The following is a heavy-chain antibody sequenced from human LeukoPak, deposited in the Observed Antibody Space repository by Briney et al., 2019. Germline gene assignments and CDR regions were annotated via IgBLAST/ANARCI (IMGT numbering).Heavy chain of an antibody. Sequence: PSETLSLTCAVSEMSFSAYYWNWIRQSPGKGLEWIGEINYGGSTKYTPSLEGRGTILIDTSKNQFSLRLTSVTAADTAVYYCARGFPPGSGSRGSHAFDVWGQGTMVSVSS. CDR2: INYGGST. D-gene: IGHD6-19*01. V-gene: IGHV4-34*01. CDR1: EMSFSAYY. CDR3: ARGFPPGSGSRGSHAFDV. J-gene: IGHJ3*01.